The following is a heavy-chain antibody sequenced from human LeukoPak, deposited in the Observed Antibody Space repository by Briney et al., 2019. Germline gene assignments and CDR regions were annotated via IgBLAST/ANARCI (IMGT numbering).Heavy chain of an antibody. CDR3: ARGPPDSQWLVLYYLDY. Sequence: SETLSLTCAVSGGSINNYYWSWIRQPPRKGLEWIGNIYYSGSTNYNSALKGRVTISVDTSKNQLSLFLSSVTAADTAVYYCARGPPDSQWLVLYYLDYWGQGTLVTVSS. J-gene: IGHJ4*02. CDR2: IYYSGST. D-gene: IGHD6-19*01. CDR1: GGSINNYY. V-gene: IGHV4-59*01.